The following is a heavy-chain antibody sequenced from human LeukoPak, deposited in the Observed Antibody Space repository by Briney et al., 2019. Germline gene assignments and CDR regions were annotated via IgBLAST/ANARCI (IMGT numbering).Heavy chain of an antibody. CDR1: GFTFSRYP. V-gene: IGHV3-23*01. CDR3: SKGDNWAVAGFFDY. Sequence: GGSLRHSCAASGFTFSRYPISWVRQAPGKGLQWVSTISGSSGSTDYADSVKGRFTISRDNSKNTLYLQMTSLRAEDTAIYYCSKGDNWAVAGFFDYWGQGTLVTVSS. CDR2: ISGSSGST. D-gene: IGHD6-19*01. J-gene: IGHJ4*02.